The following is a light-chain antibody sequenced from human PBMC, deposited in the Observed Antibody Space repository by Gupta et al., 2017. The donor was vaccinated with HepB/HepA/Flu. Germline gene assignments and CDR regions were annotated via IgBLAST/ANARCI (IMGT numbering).Light chain of an antibody. J-gene: IGLJ3*02. CDR3: TAWDDSLKSRM. V-gene: IGLV1-44*01. Sequence: QSVLTQPPSASGAPGQKVTISCSGGSSNIGNNTVQWYQQFPGTAPKLLIYSNSQRPSGVPDRFSGSKSGTSASLAISGLQSEDEADYYCTAWDDSLKSRMFGGGTKLTVL. CDR2: SNS. CDR1: SSNIGNNT.